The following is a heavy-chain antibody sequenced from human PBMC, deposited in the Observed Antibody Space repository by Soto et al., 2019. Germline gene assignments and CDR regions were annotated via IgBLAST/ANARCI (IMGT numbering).Heavy chain of an antibody. CDR3: ARGVLH. Sequence: QVQLQESGPGLVQPSQTLSLTCTVSGGSISSGGYYWSRIRQHTGTGLGWIGHISYSGSTYYNTSLKSRVTISVDTSRNQVSLIVNSVTAADTAEYYCARGVLHWGQGTLVTVSS. J-gene: IGHJ4*01. CDR1: GGSISSGGYY. V-gene: IGHV4-31*03. CDR2: ISYSGST.